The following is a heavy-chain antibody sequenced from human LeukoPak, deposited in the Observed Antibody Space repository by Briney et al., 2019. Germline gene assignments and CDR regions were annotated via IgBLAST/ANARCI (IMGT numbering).Heavy chain of an antibody. V-gene: IGHV3-30-3*01. CDR3: ARDLDY. CDR1: GFTFSSYA. Sequence: GRSLLLSCAASGFTFSSYAMHWVRPAPGKGLEWVAVISYDGSNKYYADSVKGRFTISRDNSKNTLYLQMNSLRAEDTAVYYCARDLDYWGQGTLVTVSS. J-gene: IGHJ4*02. CDR2: ISYDGSNK.